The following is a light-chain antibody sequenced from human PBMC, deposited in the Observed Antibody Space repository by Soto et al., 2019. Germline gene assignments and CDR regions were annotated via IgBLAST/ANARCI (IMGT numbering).Light chain of an antibody. Sequence: EIVLTQSPGTLSLSPGERATLSCRASQSVSNNYLAWYQQKPGQAPRLLIYGASNRATGIPDRFSGSGSGTEFTLIISRLEPEDFAVYYCQQYGSSVLTFGGGTKVDIK. CDR1: QSVSNNY. J-gene: IGKJ4*01. CDR2: GAS. CDR3: QQYGSSVLT. V-gene: IGKV3-20*01.